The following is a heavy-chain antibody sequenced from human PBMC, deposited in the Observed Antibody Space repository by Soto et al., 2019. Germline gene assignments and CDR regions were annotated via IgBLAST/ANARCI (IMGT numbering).Heavy chain of an antibody. CDR3: SRTPRSGWVRFDL. D-gene: IGHD6-19*01. V-gene: IGHV3-30*04. CDR1: RLTCNSFA. J-gene: IGHJ4*02. CDR2: ISYDGSSE. Sequence: GGSLRLSCAASRLTCNSFAMHGVRHAPGKGLEWLAVISYDGSSEYYADSVRGRFTVSRHNSKNTLYLQMNTLRAEATAVYFCSRTPRSGWVRFDLWGQAT.